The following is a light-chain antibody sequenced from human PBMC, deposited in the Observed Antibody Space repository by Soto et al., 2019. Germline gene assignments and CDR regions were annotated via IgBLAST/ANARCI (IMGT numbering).Light chain of an antibody. CDR2: EVT. CDR1: SSDIGAYNY. J-gene: IGLJ3*02. Sequence: QSALTQPASVSGSPGQSITISCTGTSSDIGAYNYVSWYRQHPGEAPKLLIYEVTHRPSGISSRFSGSKSGNTASLTISGLQAEDEADYYFSSYASDITHVFGGGTKLTVL. CDR3: SSYASDITHV. V-gene: IGLV2-14*01.